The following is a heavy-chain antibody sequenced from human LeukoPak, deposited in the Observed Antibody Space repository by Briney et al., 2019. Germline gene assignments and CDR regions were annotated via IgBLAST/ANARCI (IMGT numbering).Heavy chain of an antibody. D-gene: IGHD3-10*01. V-gene: IGHV1-2*02. Sequence: ASVKVSCKASGYTFTGYYMHWVRQAPGQGLEWMSLIHSHSGGTNYAQKFQGRVTITRNTSMSTAYMELSRLRSDDTAVYYCASLSMVRGVPRADYWGEATLVTVSA. CDR1: GYTFTGYY. J-gene: IGHJ4*02. CDR2: IHSHSGGT. CDR3: ASLSMVRGVPRADY.